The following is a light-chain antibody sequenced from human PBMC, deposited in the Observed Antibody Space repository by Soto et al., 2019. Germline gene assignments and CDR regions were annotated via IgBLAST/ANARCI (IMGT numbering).Light chain of an antibody. J-gene: IGLJ2*01. Sequence: QSVLTQPASVSGSHGQSITISCTGTSSDVGGYKYVSWHQQHPGKVPKLMIYEVSNRPSGVSNRFSGSKSGNTASLSISGLQAEDEAEYYCSSYTRSTTLNVLFGGGTK. CDR3: SSYTRSTTLNVL. CDR1: SSDVGGYKY. V-gene: IGLV2-14*01. CDR2: EVS.